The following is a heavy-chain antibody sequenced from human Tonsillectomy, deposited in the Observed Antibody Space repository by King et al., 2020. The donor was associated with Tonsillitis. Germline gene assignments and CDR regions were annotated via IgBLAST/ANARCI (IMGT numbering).Heavy chain of an antibody. CDR3: ARVVGGYKQTPRYFDY. D-gene: IGHD5-24*01. CDR1: GFTFSSYE. Sequence: VQLVESGGGLVQPGGSLRLSCAASGFTFSSYEMNWVRQAPGKGLEWGSYISSSGSTIYYADSVKGRFTISRANAKNSLYLQMNSLGAEDTAVYYCARVVGGYKQTPRYFDYWGQGTLVTVSS. J-gene: IGHJ4*02. CDR2: ISSSGSTI. V-gene: IGHV3-48*03.